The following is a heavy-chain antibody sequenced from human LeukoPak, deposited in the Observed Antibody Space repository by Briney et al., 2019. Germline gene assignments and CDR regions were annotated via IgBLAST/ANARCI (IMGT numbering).Heavy chain of an antibody. V-gene: IGHV5-51*01. D-gene: IGHD3-3*01. CDR2: IYPGDSDT. J-gene: IGHJ6*03. Sequence: GESLKISCKGSGYSFTSYWIGWVRQMPGKGLEWMGIIYPGDSDTRYSPSFQGQVTISADKSISTAYLQWSSLKAPDTALYYCARSEWLRSRGVNYYYYMDVWGKGTTVTVSS. CDR1: GYSFTSYW. CDR3: ARSEWLRSRGVNYYYYMDV.